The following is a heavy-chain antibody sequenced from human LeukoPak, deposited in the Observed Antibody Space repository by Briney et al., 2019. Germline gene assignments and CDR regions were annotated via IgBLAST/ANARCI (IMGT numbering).Heavy chain of an antibody. CDR1: GFTFRSYG. V-gene: IGHV3-23*01. CDR2: INGGYTT. J-gene: IGHJ4*02. CDR3: ARSGLSRFDY. Sequence: GGSLRLSCAASGFTFRSYGMSWVRQAPGKGLEWVSTINGGYTTYYADSVKGRFTISRDNSKNTLYLQMNSLRAEDTAVYYCARSGLSRFDYWGQGTLVTVSS. D-gene: IGHD4/OR15-4a*01.